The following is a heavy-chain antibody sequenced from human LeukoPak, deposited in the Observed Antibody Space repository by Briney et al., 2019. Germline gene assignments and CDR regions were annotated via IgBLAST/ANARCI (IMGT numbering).Heavy chain of an antibody. CDR1: GYTFTNYY. Sequence: ASVKVSCKASGYTFTNYYIHWVRQAPGRGLEWMGIINPSGGSTTYAQKFQGRVTVTRDMSTSTVYMELSSLGSDDTAVYYCVRDSASSSWHHWGQGTLVTVSS. D-gene: IGHD6-13*01. V-gene: IGHV1-46*01. CDR2: INPSGGST. J-gene: IGHJ5*02. CDR3: VRDSASSSWHH.